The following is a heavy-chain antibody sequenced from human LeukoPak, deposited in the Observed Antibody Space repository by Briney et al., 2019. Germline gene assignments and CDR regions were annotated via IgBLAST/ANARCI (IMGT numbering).Heavy chain of an antibody. CDR2: IYTSGST. CDR3: ALTSLNYYDSSVFDY. CDR1: GGSISSYY. D-gene: IGHD3-22*01. V-gene: IGHV4-4*07. Sequence: SETLSLTCTVSGGSISSYYWSWIRQPAGKGLEWIGRIYTSGSTNYNPSLKSRVTMSVDTSKNQFSLKLSSVTAADTAVYYCALTSLNYYDSSVFDYWGQGTLVTVSS. J-gene: IGHJ4*02.